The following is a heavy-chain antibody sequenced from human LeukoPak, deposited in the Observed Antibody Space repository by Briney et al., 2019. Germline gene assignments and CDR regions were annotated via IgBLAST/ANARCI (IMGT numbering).Heavy chain of an antibody. CDR2: INHSGST. J-gene: IGHJ5*02. D-gene: IGHD4-11*01. CDR1: GGSFSGYY. CDR3: ARGLSLGYSNYWA. V-gene: IGHV4-34*01. Sequence: SETQSLTCAVYGGSFSGYYWSWIRQPPGKGLEWIGEINHSGSTNYNPSLKSRVTISVDTSKNQFSLKLSSVTAADTAVYYCARGLSLGYSNYWAWGQGTLVTVSS.